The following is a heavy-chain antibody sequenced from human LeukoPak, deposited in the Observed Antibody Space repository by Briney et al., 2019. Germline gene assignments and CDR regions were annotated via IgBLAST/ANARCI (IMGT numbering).Heavy chain of an antibody. CDR1: GGTFSSYA. CDR2: IIPIFGTA. D-gene: IGHD4-17*01. V-gene: IGHV1-69*06. J-gene: IGHJ4*02. CDR3: ARDYGDLTFDY. Sequence: ASVKVSCKASGGTFSSYAISWVRQAPGQGLEWMGGIIPIFGTANYAQKFQGRVTITADKSTSTAYMELSSLRSEDTAVYYCARDYGDLTFDYWGQGTLVTVSS.